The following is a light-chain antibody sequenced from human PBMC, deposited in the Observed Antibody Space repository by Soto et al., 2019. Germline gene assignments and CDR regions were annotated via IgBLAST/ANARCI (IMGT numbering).Light chain of an antibody. J-gene: IGKJ2*01. CDR1: QSVSSSY. V-gene: IGKV3-20*01. CDR2: GAS. Sequence: EIVLTQSPGTLSLSPGERATLSCRASQSVSSSYLAWYQQNPGQAPRLLIYGASRRATGIPDRFSGSGSGTYCTRTISSLEPEDFAVYYWQQYGSSPYTFGQGTQLEIK. CDR3: QQYGSSPYT.